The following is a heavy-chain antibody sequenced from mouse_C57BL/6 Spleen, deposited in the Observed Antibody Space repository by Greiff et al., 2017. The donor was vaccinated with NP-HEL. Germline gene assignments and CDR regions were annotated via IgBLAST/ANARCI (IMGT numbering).Heavy chain of an antibody. CDR1: GYTFTSYW. Sequence: QVHVKQPGAELVMPGASVKLSCKASGYTFTSYWMHWVKQRPGQGLEWIGELDPSDSYTNYNQKFKGKSTLTVDKSSSTAYMQLSSLTSEDSAVYYCARGGSPWYFDVWGTGTTVTVSS. CDR3: ARGGSPWYFDV. D-gene: IGHD1-1*02. V-gene: IGHV1-69*01. J-gene: IGHJ1*03. CDR2: LDPSDSYT.